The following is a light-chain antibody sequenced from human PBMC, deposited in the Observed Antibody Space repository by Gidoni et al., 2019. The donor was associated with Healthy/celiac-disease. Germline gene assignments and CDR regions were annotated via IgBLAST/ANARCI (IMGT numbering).Light chain of an antibody. Sequence: QSPSTLSASVGDRVTITCRASQSISSWLAWYQQKPGKAPKLLIYKASSLESGVPSRFSGSGSGTEFTLTISSLQPDDFATYYCQQYNSYLYTFXQXTKLEIK. CDR3: QQYNSYLYT. V-gene: IGKV1-5*03. CDR1: QSISSW. CDR2: KAS. J-gene: IGKJ2*01.